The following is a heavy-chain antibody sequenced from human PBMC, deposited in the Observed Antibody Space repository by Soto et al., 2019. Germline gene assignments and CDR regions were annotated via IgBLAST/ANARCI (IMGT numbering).Heavy chain of an antibody. CDR2: ISYDGTHK. CDR1: GFTFRTYA. J-gene: IGHJ4*02. V-gene: IGHV3-30*01. CDR3: ARGDSNSWSDY. D-gene: IGHD6-13*01. Sequence: QVQLVESGGGVVQPGRSLRLSCAASGFTFRTYAMDWVRQAPGKGLEWVAVISYDGTHKYYADSVKCRFTISTDNSKNTLSLQMNSLRAEDTAVYYCARGDSNSWSDYWGQGTLVTVAS.